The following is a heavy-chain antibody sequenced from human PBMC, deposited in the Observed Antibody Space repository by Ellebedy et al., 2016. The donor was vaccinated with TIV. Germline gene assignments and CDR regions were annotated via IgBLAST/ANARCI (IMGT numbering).Heavy chain of an antibody. CDR1: AFTFTSYS. CDR2: ISHSAYTI. J-gene: IGHJ3*01. V-gene: IGHV3-48*04. Sequence: GGSLRLSCTASAFTFTSYSMNWVRQAPGKGLEWISYISHSAYTIYYADSVKGRFTISRDNAKNSLYLQMNSVRAEDTAVYHCATDGSYGDHLSPAHAFVFWGQGTMVTVSS. CDR3: ATDGSYGDHLSPAHAFVF. D-gene: IGHD1-26*01.